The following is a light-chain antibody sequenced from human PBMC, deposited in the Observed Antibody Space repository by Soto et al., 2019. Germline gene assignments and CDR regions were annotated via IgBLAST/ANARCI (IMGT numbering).Light chain of an antibody. V-gene: IGKV3-20*01. Sequence: IVHTNCARVLSLSPGERATLSCGASQSVGSDYVAWDQHRPGQAPRLLFSGIFRRATGIPDRFSGSGSGTDFTLTINRLEPEDFALYYCQHFGSSPRTFGQGTKVDIK. CDR3: QHFGSSPRT. J-gene: IGKJ1*01. CDR2: GIF. CDR1: QSVGSDY.